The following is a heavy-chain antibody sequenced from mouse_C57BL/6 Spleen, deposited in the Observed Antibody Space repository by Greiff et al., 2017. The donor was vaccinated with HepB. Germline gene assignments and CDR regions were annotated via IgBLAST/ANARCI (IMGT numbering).Heavy chain of an antibody. D-gene: IGHD1-1*01. CDR2: IYPGDGDT. CDR1: GYAFSSSW. J-gene: IGHJ3*01. Sequence: VKLHQSGPELVKPGASVKISCKASGYAFSSSWMNWVKQRPGKGLEWIGRIYPGDGDTNYNGKFKGKATLTADKSSSTAYMQLSSLTSEDSAVYFCARGAYYYGSPFAYWGQGTLVTVSA. CDR3: ARGAYYYGSPFAY. V-gene: IGHV1-82*01.